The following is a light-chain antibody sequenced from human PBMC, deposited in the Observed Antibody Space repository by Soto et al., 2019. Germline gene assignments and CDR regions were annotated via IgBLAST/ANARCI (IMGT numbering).Light chain of an antibody. CDR2: DAF. CDR3: QQYYSRPPT. CDR1: QDIKNY. J-gene: IGKJ4*01. V-gene: IGKV1-33*01. Sequence: DIQMTQSPSSLSAFVGDSITITCQASQDIKNYLNWYQHKPGKAPKLLIYDAFKSDTGVPSRFSGSGSGTDFTFTINNLQPEDIAPYFGQQYYSRPPTFGGGTRV.